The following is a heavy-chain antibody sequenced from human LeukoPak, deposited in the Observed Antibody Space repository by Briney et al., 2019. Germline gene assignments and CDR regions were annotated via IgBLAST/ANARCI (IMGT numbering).Heavy chain of an antibody. CDR1: GYSISSGYY. CDR3: ARDNLEYSSSSGWGY. CDR2: IYHSGST. D-gene: IGHD6-6*01. J-gene: IGHJ4*02. Sequence: SETLSLTCTVSGYSISSGYYWGWIRQPPGKGLEWIGSIYHSGSTYYNPSLKSRVTISVDTSKNQFSLKLSSVTAADTAVYYCARDNLEYSSSSGWGYWGQGILVTVSS. V-gene: IGHV4-38-2*02.